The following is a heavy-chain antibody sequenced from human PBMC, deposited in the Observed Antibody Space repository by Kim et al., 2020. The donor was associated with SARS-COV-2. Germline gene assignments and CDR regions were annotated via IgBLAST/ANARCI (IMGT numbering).Heavy chain of an antibody. Sequence: GGSLRLSCAASGFTFSSYWMHWVRQAPGKGLVWVSRINSDGSSTSYADSVKGRFTISRDNAKNTLYLQMNSLRAEDTAVYYCASVWWLPDVYYYGMDVWGQGTTVTFSS. J-gene: IGHJ6*02. CDR1: GFTFSSYW. D-gene: IGHD5-12*01. CDR2: INSDGSST. CDR3: ASVWWLPDVYYYGMDV. V-gene: IGHV3-74*01.